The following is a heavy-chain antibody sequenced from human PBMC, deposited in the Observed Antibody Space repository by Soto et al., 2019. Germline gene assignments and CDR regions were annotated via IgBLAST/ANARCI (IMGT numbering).Heavy chain of an antibody. CDR3: ARERITIFGVVTPNWFDP. CDR1: GYTFTSYG. D-gene: IGHD3-3*01. J-gene: IGHJ5*02. Sequence: QVQLVQSGAEVKKPGASVKVSCKASGYTFTSYGISWVRQAPGQGLEWMGWISAYNGNTNYAQKLQGRVTMTTDTSTSTAYRERRSLRSDDTAVYYCARERITIFGVVTPNWFDPWGQGTLVTVSS. CDR2: ISAYNGNT. V-gene: IGHV1-18*04.